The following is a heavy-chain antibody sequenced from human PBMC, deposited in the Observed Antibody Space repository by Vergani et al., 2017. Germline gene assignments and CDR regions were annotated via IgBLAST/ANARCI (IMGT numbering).Heavy chain of an antibody. CDR3: ASLFWSGYYTGRYMDV. CDR2: IHYSGST. CDR1: GGSISSGGYY. V-gene: IGHV4-31*03. J-gene: IGHJ6*03. D-gene: IGHD3-3*01. Sequence: QVQLQESGPGLVKPSQTLSLTCTVSGGSISSGGYYWSWIRQHPGKGLEWIGYIHYSGSTYYNPSLKSRVTISVDTSKNQFSLKLSSVTAADTAVYYCASLFWSGYYTGRYMDVWGKGTTVTVSS.